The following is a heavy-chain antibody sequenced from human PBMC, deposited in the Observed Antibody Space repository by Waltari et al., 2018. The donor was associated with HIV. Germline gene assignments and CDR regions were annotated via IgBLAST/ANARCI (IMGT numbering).Heavy chain of an antibody. CDR3: ARRHSSWSWFDP. CDR1: GDSVTSSGFY. V-gene: IGHV4-39*01. J-gene: IGHJ5*02. Sequence: QLQLQESGPGLVKPSETLSLTCTVSGDSVTSSGFYWGWIRQPPGKGLEWLGAIYFTGGTFYNPSLKSRVTISVDTSMNQFSLKLTSVTAADRAVYYCARRHSSWSWFDPWGQGTLVTVSS. CDR2: IYFTGGT. D-gene: IGHD6-13*01.